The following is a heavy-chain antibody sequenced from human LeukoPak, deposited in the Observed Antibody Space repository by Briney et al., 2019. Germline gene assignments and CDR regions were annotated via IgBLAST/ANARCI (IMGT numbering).Heavy chain of an antibody. D-gene: IGHD5-24*01. Sequence: ASVTVSCKASGGTFSSYAISWVRQAPGQGFEWMGGIIPIFGTANYAQKFQGRVTITADESTSTAYMELSSLRSEDTAVYYCASRGWLQFSYFDYWGQGTLVTVSS. CDR3: ASRGWLQFSYFDY. CDR1: GGTFSSYA. CDR2: IIPIFGTA. J-gene: IGHJ4*02. V-gene: IGHV1-69*13.